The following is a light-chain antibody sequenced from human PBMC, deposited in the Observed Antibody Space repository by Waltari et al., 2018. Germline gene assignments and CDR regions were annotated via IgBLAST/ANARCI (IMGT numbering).Light chain of an antibody. CDR1: QDISNY. CDR3: QQYDNLPPALT. J-gene: IGKJ4*01. CDR2: DAS. Sequence: DIQMNQSPSSLSACVGDRVTITCQASQDISNYLNWYQQKPGKAPKLLIYDASNLETGVPSRFSGSGSGTDFTFTISSLQPEDIATYYCQQYDNLPPALTFGGGTKVEIK. V-gene: IGKV1-33*01.